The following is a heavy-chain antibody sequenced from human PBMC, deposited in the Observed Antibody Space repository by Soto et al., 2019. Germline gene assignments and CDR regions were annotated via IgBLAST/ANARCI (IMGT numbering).Heavy chain of an antibody. V-gene: IGHV4-39*01. J-gene: IGHJ5*02. CDR2: IHYRANS. D-gene: IGHD3-3*02. CDR1: GDSISSSSYY. Sequence: PSETLSLTCAVSGDSISSSSYYWAWIRQPPGKGLEWIGSIHYRANSYYSPSLKSQITISVDTSKNQISLRLSSVTAADTAVYYCARPLQLAVSGFDPWRQGTLVTVSS. CDR3: ARPLQLAVSGFDP.